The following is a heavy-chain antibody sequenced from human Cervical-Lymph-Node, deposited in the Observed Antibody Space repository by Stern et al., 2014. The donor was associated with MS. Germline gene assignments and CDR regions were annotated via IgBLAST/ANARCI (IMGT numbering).Heavy chain of an antibody. V-gene: IGHV1-69*01. CDR3: ARDNNDNGMDV. J-gene: IGHJ6*02. CDR2: IIPIFGTA. D-gene: IGHD1-1*01. CDR1: GDTLSSLA. Sequence: MQLVESGAEVKKPGSSVKVSCKASGDTLSSLAISWVRQAPGQGLEWMGGIIPIFGTANYAEKLQGRVTITADESTSTAYIELSSLRSEDTAVYYCARDNNDNGMDVWGQGTTVTVSS.